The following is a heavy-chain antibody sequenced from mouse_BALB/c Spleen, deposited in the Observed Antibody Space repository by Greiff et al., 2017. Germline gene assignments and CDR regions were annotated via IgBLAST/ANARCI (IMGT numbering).Heavy chain of an antibody. J-gene: IGHJ2*01. V-gene: IGHV5-12-2*01. CDR3: ARHSMGEPSYFDY. CDR1: GFTFSSYT. Sequence: EVKLMESGGGLVQPGGSLKLSCAASGFTFSSYTMSWVRQTPEKRLEWVAYIINGGGSTYYPDTVKGRFTISRDNAKNTLYLQMSSLKSEDTAMYYCARHSMGEPSYFDYWGQGTTLTVSS. CDR2: IINGGGST.